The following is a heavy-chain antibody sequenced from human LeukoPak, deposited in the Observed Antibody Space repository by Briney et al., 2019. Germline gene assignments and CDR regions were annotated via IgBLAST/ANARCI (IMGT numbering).Heavy chain of an antibody. J-gene: IGHJ4*02. CDR3: ATVGGLDILTGYPRDY. CDR1: GYTLTELS. CDR2: FDPEDGEI. Sequence: ASVKVSCKCSGYTLTELSMHWVRQAPGKGLEWMGGFDPEDGEIIYAQRFQGRVTMTEDTSTDTAYMELSRLRSEDTAMYYCATVGGLDILTGYPRDYWGQGTLVTVSS. D-gene: IGHD3-9*01. V-gene: IGHV1-24*01.